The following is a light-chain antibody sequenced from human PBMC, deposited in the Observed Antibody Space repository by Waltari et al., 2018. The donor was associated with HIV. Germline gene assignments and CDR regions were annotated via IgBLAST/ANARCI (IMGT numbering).Light chain of an antibody. J-gene: IGKJ4*01. CDR1: QSVLYSSNNKNY. Sequence: DIQMTQSPSSLSTSVGDRVTINCKSSQSVLYSSNNKNYLAWYQQKPGQPPKLLIYWASTRESGVPDRFSGSGSGTDFTLTISSLQAEDVAVYYCQQYYSTPLTFGGGTTVEIK. CDR2: WAS. CDR3: QQYYSTPLT. V-gene: IGKV4-1*01.